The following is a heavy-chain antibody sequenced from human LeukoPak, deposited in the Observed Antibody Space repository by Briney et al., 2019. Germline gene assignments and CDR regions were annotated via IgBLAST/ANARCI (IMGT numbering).Heavy chain of an antibody. CDR2: ISWNSGSI. V-gene: IGHV3-9*01. CDR3: ARRDNWNGVDY. D-gene: IGHD1-1*01. CDR1: GFTFDDYA. Sequence: GGSLRLSCAASGFTFDDYAMHWVRQAPGKGLEWVSGISWNSGSIGYADSVKGRFTISRDNAKNSLYLQMNSLRAEDTALYYCARRDNWNGVDYWGQGTLVTVSS. J-gene: IGHJ4*02.